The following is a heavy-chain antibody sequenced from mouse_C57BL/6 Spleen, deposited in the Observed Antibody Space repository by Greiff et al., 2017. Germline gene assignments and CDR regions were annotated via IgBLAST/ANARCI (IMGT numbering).Heavy chain of an antibody. V-gene: IGHV14-2*01. Sequence: EVQLQQSGAELVKPGASVKLSCTASGFNINDYYMNWVKQRTEQSLEWIGRIDPEDGETKYARKFQGKATITADTSSNTAYLQLRSLTSEDTGVYYCALITTVLVDYWGQGTTLTVSS. J-gene: IGHJ2*01. D-gene: IGHD1-1*01. CDR3: ALITTVLVDY. CDR2: IDPEDGET. CDR1: GFNINDYY.